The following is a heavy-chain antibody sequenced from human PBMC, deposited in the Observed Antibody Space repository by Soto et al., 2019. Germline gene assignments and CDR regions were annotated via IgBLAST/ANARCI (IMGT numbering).Heavy chain of an antibody. CDR1: GFTVSNNY. V-gene: IGHV3-66*01. CDR3: ARARGDCDDGGACFDY. Sequence: EVQLGESGGGLVQPGGSLRLSCAASGFTVSNNYMSWVRQAPGKGLEWVSVLYSAGSGGTTYYAASVRGRFTISRDNSKNTLDLRMTGLRAGDTAVYYCARARGDCDDGGACFDYWGQGTLGTVSS. CDR2: LYSAGSGGTT. J-gene: IGHJ4*02. D-gene: IGHD4-17*01.